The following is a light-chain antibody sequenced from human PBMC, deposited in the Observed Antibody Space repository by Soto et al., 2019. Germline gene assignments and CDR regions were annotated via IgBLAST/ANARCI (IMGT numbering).Light chain of an antibody. CDR2: GAS. J-gene: IGKJ1*01. V-gene: IGKV3-15*01. Sequence: EIVMTQSPATLSVSPGERATLSCRASQSVSSNLAWYQQKPGQAPRLLIYGASTRATGIPARFSGSGSGTEFTLTICSLQSEDFGVYYCQQCNNWPAWTFGQGTKVVIK. CDR3: QQCNNWPAWT. CDR1: QSVSSN.